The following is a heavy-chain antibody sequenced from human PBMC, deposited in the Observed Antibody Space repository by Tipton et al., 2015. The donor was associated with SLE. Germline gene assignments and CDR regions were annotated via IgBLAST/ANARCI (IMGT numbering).Heavy chain of an antibody. CDR1: GGSIISSSYY. J-gene: IGHJ5*02. V-gene: IGHV4-39*01. D-gene: IGHD6-25*01. CDR3: ARRRAATGLFSERGWFDP. CDR2: FDYSGTT. Sequence: TLSLTCTVSGGSIISSSYYWAWIRQSPGKGLEWIGSFDYSGTTYDNPSLESRVTISVDKSKNQFSLKLSSVTAADTAVYYCARRRAATGLFSERGWFDPWGQGALVTVSS.